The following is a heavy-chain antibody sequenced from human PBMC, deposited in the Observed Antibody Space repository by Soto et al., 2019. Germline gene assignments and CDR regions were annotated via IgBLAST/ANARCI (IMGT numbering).Heavy chain of an antibody. V-gene: IGHV3-73*01. CDR1: GFTFSGSA. D-gene: IGHD3-22*01. J-gene: IGHJ4*02. CDR2: IRSKANSYAT. CDR3: TRFTYYYDSSGYYLYYFDY. Sequence: PGGSLRLTCAASGFTFSGSAIHWVRHASGDGLEWVCRIRSKANSYATAYAASVKGRFTISRDDSKNTAYLQMNSLKTEDTAVYYCTRFTYYYDSSGYYLYYFDYWGQGTLVTVSS.